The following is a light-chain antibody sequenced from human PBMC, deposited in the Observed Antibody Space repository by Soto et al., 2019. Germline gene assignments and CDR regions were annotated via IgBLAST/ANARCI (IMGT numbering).Light chain of an antibody. CDR3: ISSTSSDTHV. CDR2: EVT. CDR1: SSDVGAYKY. V-gene: IGLV2-14*03. Sequence: QSALTQPASVSGSPGQSITISCTGTSSDVGAYKYVSWYQQHPGKAPKLIIYEVTHRPSGVSNRFSGSKSGNTASLTISGLEAEDAADYYCISSTSSDTHVFGTWTKLTVL. J-gene: IGLJ1*01.